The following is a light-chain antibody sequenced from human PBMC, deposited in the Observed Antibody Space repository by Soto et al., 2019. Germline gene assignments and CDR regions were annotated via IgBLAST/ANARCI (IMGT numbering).Light chain of an antibody. V-gene: IGKV3-15*01. CDR2: GAS. CDR1: QSVSSK. CDR3: QQYNTWPRA. J-gene: IGKJ1*01. Sequence: EIVMTQSPTTLSVSPGERATLSCRASQSVSSKLAWYQQKPGQAPRLLIYGASTRATGIPARFSGSGSGTEFTLTINSLQSEDFAVYYCQQYNTWPRAFGQGTMVEIK.